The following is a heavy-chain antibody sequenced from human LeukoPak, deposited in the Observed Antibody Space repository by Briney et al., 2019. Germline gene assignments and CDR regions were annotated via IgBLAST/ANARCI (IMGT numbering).Heavy chain of an antibody. CDR1: GFTFSSYG. J-gene: IGHJ4*02. D-gene: IGHD2-2*01. V-gene: IGHV3-30*02. CDR2: IRYDGSNK. CDR3: AKDSGAIVVVPAAEDY. Sequence: GGSLRLSCAASGFTFSSYGMHWVRQAPGKGLEWVAFIRYDGSNKYYADSVKGRFTISRDNSKNTLYLQMNSLRAEDTAVYYCAKDSGAIVVVPAAEDYWGQGTLVTVSS.